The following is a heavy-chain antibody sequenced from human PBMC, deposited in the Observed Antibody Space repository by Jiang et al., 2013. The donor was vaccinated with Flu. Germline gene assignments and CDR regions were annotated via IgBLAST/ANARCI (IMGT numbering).Heavy chain of an antibody. J-gene: IGHJ4*02. Sequence: TCAFSGFSLGISGVSVGWIRQPPGKALDWLALVYWDDDKRYSPSLKSRITITTDTSKNQVVLTLTNMDPVDTATYYCARGRYADYSDYFDYWGQGTLVTVSS. D-gene: IGHD4-17*01. CDR3: ARGRYADYSDYFDY. CDR2: VYWDDDK. CDR1: GFSLGISGVS. V-gene: IGHV2-5*02.